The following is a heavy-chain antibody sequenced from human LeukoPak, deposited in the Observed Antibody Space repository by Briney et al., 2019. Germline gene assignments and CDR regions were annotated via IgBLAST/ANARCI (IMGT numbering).Heavy chain of an antibody. V-gene: IGHV3-11*01. CDR3: ARDARQQLVERFDY. CDR1: GFTFSDYY. D-gene: IGHD6-13*01. J-gene: IGHJ4*02. CDR2: ISSSGSTI. Sequence: GSLRLSCAASGFTFSDYYMSWIRQAPGKGLEWVSYISSSGSTIYYADSVKGRFTISRDNAKNSQYLQMNSLRAEDTAVYYCARDARQQLVERFDYWGQGTLVTVSS.